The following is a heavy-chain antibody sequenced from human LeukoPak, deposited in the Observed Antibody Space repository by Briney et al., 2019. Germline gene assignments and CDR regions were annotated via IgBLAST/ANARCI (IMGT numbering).Heavy chain of an antibody. CDR2: IYYSGST. CDR3: ARDPNYYDSSGYYDY. D-gene: IGHD3-22*01. J-gene: IGHJ4*02. Sequence: PSETLSLTCTVSGGSISSYYWSWILQPPGKGLEWIGYIYYSGSTNYNPSLKSRVTISVDTSKNQFSLKLSSVTAADTAVYYCARDPNYYDSSGYYDYWGQGTLVTVSS. V-gene: IGHV4-59*01. CDR1: GGSISSYY.